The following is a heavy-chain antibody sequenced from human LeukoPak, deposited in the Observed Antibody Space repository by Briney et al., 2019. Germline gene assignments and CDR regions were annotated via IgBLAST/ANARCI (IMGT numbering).Heavy chain of an antibody. CDR1: GFTFSSYA. D-gene: IGHD3-10*01. J-gene: IGHJ4*02. CDR3: ASGESGSYYDGALHY. CDR2: ISGNGGNT. Sequence: GGSLRLSCAASGFTFSSYAMNWVRQAPGKGLEYVSGISGNGGNTYYADSVKGRFTISRDNSKNTLFLQMGSLRPEDMAVYYCASGESGSYYDGALHYWGQGTPVTVSS. V-gene: IGHV3-64*02.